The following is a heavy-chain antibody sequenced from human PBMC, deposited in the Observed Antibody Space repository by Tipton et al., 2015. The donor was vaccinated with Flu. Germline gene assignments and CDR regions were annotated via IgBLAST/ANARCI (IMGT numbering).Heavy chain of an antibody. CDR2: ISYDGSNK. CDR1: GFTFSSYA. V-gene: IGHV3-30-3*01. Sequence: SLRLSCAASGFTFSSYAMHWVRQAPGKGLEWVAVISYDGSNKYYADSAKGRFTIPRDNSKNTLYLQMNSLRAEETAVYYCARGLWFGELLFRGWLDPCGRGTLVIVSS. D-gene: IGHD3-10*01. CDR3: ARGLWFGELLFRGWLDP. J-gene: IGHJ5*02.